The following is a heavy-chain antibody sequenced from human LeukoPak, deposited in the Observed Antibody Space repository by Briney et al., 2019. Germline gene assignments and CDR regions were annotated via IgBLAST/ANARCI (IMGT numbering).Heavy chain of an antibody. Sequence: GGSLRLSCEASGFTFSIYGMHWVRQGPGKGLVWVSRINSDGSNRRYADSVKGRFTISRDNAKNTLYLQMNSLRAEDTAMYYCVREGTAAEFDYWGQGNLVTVSS. V-gene: IGHV3-74*01. CDR1: GFTFSIYG. CDR2: INSDGSNR. J-gene: IGHJ4*02. CDR3: VREGTAAEFDY. D-gene: IGHD6-13*01.